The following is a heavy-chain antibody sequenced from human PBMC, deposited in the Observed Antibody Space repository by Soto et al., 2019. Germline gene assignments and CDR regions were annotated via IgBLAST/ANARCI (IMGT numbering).Heavy chain of an antibody. CDR2: INPDNGNT. Sequence: QVQLVQSGAEVKKPGASVKISCKASGYTFTRYTMNWVRQAPGQRLEWMGWINPDNGNTKSSQKCQDRVIITRDTSASTAYMDLSRLRSEDTAVYYCARGIATGELDPWGQGTLVTVSS. CDR3: ARGIATGELDP. CDR1: GYTFTRYT. V-gene: IGHV1-3*01. J-gene: IGHJ5*02. D-gene: IGHD2-15*01.